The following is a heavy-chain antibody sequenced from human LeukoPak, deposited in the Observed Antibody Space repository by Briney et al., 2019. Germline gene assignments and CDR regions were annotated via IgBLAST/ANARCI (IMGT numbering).Heavy chain of an antibody. CDR2: INHSGGT. D-gene: IGHD6-6*01. J-gene: IGHJ6*03. CDR1: GGSFSGYS. CDR3: ARHQYSSSYYYYYYYMDV. Sequence: SETLSLTCAVYGGSFSGYSWSWIRQPPGKGLEWIGEINHSGGTNYNPSLQTRVTISVDTSKNQFSPKLGSVTAADTAVYYCARHQYSSSYYYYYYYMDVWGKGTTVTVSS. V-gene: IGHV4-34*01.